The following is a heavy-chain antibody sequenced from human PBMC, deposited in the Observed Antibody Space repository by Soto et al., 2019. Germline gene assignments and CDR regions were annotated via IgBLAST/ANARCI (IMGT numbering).Heavy chain of an antibody. D-gene: IGHD5-12*01. Sequence: SETLSLTCAVSGGSISSSNWWSWVRQPPGKGLEWIGEIYHSGSTNYNPSLKSRVTISVDKSKNQFSLKLSSVTAADTAVYYCARRPVANYYYYGMDVWGQGTTVTVSS. V-gene: IGHV4-4*02. CDR1: GGSISSSNW. CDR2: IYHSGST. CDR3: ARRPVANYYYYGMDV. J-gene: IGHJ6*02.